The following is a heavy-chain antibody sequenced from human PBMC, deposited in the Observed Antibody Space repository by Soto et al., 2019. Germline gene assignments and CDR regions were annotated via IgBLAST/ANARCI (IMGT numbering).Heavy chain of an antibody. Sequence: QVQLQEAGPGLVKPSQTLSLTCTVSGGSVNSGAYHWNWIRQHPGKGLDWIGYIYYNGDTSYNSSLRGRSSISIDDAKNPSSLSLTWVEGADEAVYLCARVSAGRFLGVYYGMDVWGPAIMVT. V-gene: IGHV4-31*03. J-gene: IGHJ6*02. CDR2: IYYNGDT. CDR1: GGSVNSGAYH. D-gene: IGHD3-10*01. CDR3: ARVSAGRFLGVYYGMDV.